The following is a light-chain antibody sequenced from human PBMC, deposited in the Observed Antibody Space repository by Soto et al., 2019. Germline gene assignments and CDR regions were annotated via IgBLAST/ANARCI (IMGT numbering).Light chain of an antibody. CDR1: QSVSSK. CDR2: GAS. J-gene: IGKJ5*01. CDR3: QQYNNWPPIT. Sequence: VMTQSPATRSSSPGETATLSCXXSQSVSSKLAWYQQKPGQAPRLLIYGASTRATGIPARFSGSGSGTEFTLTISNLQSEDFAVYYCQQYNNWPPITFGQGTRLEIK. V-gene: IGKV3-15*01.